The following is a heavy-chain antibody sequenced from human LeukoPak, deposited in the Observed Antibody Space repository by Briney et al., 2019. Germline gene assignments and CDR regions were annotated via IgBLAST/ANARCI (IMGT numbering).Heavy chain of an antibody. CDR3: ARDEDTIFGVAGGAFDI. CDR2: IYTSGST. Sequence: SETLSLTCTVSGGSISSGSYYWSWIRQPAGKGLEWIGRIYTSGSTNYNPSLKSRVTISVDTSKNQFSLKLSSVTAADTAVYYCARDEDTIFGVAGGAFDIWGQGTMVTVSS. V-gene: IGHV4-61*02. CDR1: GGSISSGSYY. J-gene: IGHJ3*02. D-gene: IGHD3-3*01.